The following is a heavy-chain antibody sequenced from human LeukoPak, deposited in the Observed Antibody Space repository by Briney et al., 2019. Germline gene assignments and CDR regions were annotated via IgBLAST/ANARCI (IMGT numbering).Heavy chain of an antibody. CDR1: GASITSTNW. CDR3: ARDSVVVVAATRYWYFDL. D-gene: IGHD2-15*01. J-gene: IGHJ2*01. CDR2: IYHSGST. V-gene: IGHV4-4*02. Sequence: PSGTLSLTCAVSGASITSTNWWTWVRQPPGRGLEWVGEIYHSGSTNYNPSLKSRVTISVDKSNNQFSLRLSSVTAADTAVYYCARDSVVVVAATRYWYFDLWGRGTLVTVSS.